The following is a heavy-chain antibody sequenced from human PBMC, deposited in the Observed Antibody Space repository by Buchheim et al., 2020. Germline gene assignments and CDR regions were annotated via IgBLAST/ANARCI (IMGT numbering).Heavy chain of an antibody. D-gene: IGHD6-13*01. J-gene: IGHJ4*02. Sequence: QVQLQQWGAGLLKPSETLSLTCAVYGGSFSGYYWSWIRQPPGKGLEWIGEINHSGSTNYNPSLKSRVTISVDTSKNQFSLKLSSVTAADTAVYYCARGRAAAGRRRYYFDYWGQGTL. V-gene: IGHV4-34*01. CDR3: ARGRAAAGRRRYYFDY. CDR2: INHSGST. CDR1: GGSFSGYY.